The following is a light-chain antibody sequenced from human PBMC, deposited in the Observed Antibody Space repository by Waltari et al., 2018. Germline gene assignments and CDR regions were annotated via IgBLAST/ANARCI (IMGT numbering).Light chain of an antibody. CDR1: QDIGNE. J-gene: IGKJ1*01. Sequence: AIQMTESPSSLSTPVGDSDTLTCRASQDIGNEFGWYQKKPGKAPNLLIYSGSTYQSGVPSRFTGSGSCTDFTPTISSLQPEDFATYYCLQDYIFPWTFGQGTKVEI. CDR3: LQDYIFPWT. V-gene: IGKV1-6*01. CDR2: SGS.